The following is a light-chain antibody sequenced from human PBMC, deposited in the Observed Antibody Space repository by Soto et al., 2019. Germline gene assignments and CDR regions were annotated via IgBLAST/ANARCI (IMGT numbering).Light chain of an antibody. CDR3: QSYDSSLSGSAV. J-gene: IGLJ3*02. V-gene: IGLV1-40*01. CDR1: SSNVGPADA. CDR2: DDN. Sequence: QSVLTQPPSVSGAPGQRVTISCTGASSNVGPADAVHWYQQIPGSTPKLLIFDDNVRPSGVPDRFSASKSGTTASLAITGLQTEDEADYYCQSYDSSLSGSAVFGGGTKVTVL.